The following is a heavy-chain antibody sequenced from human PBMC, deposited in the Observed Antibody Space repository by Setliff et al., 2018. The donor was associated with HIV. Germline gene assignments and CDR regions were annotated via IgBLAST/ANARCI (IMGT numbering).Heavy chain of an antibody. V-gene: IGHV4-4*02. CDR2: IYHSGST. CDR3: ARDWAAPYYYGMDV. Sequence: PSETLSLTCAVSGGSISSSNYWSWVRQAPGKGLEWIGEIYHSGSTNYNPSLKSRVTISIDTSKNQLSLKLSSVTAADTAVYYCARDWAAPYYYGMDVWGPGTTVTVSS. J-gene: IGHJ6*02. CDR1: GGSISSSNY. D-gene: IGHD3-16*01.